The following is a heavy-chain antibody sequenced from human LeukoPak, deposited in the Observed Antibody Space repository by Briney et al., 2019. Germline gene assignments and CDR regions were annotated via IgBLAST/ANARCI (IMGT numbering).Heavy chain of an antibody. V-gene: IGHV3-23*01. D-gene: IGHD2-2*01. Sequence: GGSLRPSCAAPGFTFSSYAMSWVRQAPGKGLEWVSAISGSGGSTYYADSVKGRFTISRDNSKNTLYLQMNSLRAEDTAVYYCGGSAAHYYCMDVWGKGTTVTVSS. CDR2: ISGSGGST. CDR1: GFTFSSYA. J-gene: IGHJ6*03. CDR3: GGSAAHYYCMDV.